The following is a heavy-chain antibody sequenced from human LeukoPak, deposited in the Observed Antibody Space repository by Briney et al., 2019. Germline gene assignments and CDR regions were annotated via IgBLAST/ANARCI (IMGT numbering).Heavy chain of an antibody. CDR1: GGSISSGDYY. J-gene: IGHJ5*02. V-gene: IGHV4-30-4*01. Sequence: SQTLSLTCTVSGGSISSGDYYWRWIRQPPGKGLEWIGYIYYSGSTYYNPSLKSRVTISVDTSKNQFSLKLSSVTAADTAVYYCARDSRLSSPFDPWGQGTLVTVSS. D-gene: IGHD6-6*01. CDR3: ARDSRLSSPFDP. CDR2: IYYSGST.